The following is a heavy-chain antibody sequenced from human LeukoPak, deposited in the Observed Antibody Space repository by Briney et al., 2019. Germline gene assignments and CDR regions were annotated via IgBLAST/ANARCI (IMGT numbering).Heavy chain of an antibody. D-gene: IGHD3-22*01. Sequence: SETLSLTCAVYGGSFSGYYWSWIRQAPGRGLEWIGEFNLGGGTNYNPSLKSRLTISVDTSESQVSLKLSSVTPVDTAVYYCARIYNDTSGNHNQAFDMWGQGTMVTVSS. CDR2: FNLGGGT. J-gene: IGHJ3*02. V-gene: IGHV4-34*01. CDR3: ARIYNDTSGNHNQAFDM. CDR1: GGSFSGYY.